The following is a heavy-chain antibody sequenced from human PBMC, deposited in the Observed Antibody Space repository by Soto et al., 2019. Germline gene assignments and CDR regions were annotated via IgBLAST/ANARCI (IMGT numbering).Heavy chain of an antibody. CDR3: ARHYYGDYIHYGIDV. CDR1: GGSITSSSYY. J-gene: IGHJ6*02. D-gene: IGHD4-17*01. V-gene: IGHV4-39*01. Sequence: SETLSLTCTVSGGSITSSSYYWGWIRQPPGKGLEWIGNIFFTGSTYYNPSLWSPVTISVDTSKNQFSLKVSSVTAADTAVYYCARHYYGDYIHYGIDVWGQGTTVTVSS. CDR2: IFFTGST.